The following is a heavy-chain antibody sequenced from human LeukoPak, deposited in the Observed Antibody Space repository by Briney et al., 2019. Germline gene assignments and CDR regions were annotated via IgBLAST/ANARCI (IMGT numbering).Heavy chain of an antibody. D-gene: IGHD1-14*01. CDR2: INHSGST. J-gene: IGHJ4*02. CDR3: ARNLYHMSPPSY. CDR1: GGSFSGYY. Sequence: PSETLSLTCAVYGGSFSGYYWSWIRQPPGKGLEWTGEINHSGSTNYNPSLKSRVTISVDTSKNQFSLKLSSVTAADTAVYYCARNLYHMSPPSYWGQGTLVTVSS. V-gene: IGHV4-34*01.